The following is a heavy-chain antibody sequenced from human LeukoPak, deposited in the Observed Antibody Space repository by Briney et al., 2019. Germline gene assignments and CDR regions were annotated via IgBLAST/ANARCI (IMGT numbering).Heavy chain of an antibody. CDR3: AKDPYSKPSGMDV. D-gene: IGHD4-11*01. Sequence: PGGSLRLSCAASGFTFSSYGMHWVRQAPGKGLEGVAVISYEGSNKYYADSVKGRFTISRDNSKNTLYLQMNSLRAEDTAVYYCAKDPYSKPSGMDVWGQGTTVTVSS. CDR2: ISYEGSNK. J-gene: IGHJ6*02. CDR1: GFTFSSYG. V-gene: IGHV3-30*18.